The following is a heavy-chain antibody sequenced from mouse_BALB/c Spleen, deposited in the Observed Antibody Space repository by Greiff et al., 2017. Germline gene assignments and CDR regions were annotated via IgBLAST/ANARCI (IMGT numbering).Heavy chain of an antibody. CDR2: ISSGSSTI. D-gene: IGHD2-2*01. CDR1: GFTFSSFG. J-gene: IGHJ1*01. CDR3: ARRGYGNDPSYWYFEV. Sequence: DVKLVESGGGLVQPGGSRKLSCAASGFTFSSFGMHWVRQAPEKGLEWVAYISSGSSTINYANTVKGRFTISRDNPKNTLFLQMTSLRSEDTAMYYCARRGYGNDPSYWYFEVWGAGTTVTVSS. V-gene: IGHV5-17*02.